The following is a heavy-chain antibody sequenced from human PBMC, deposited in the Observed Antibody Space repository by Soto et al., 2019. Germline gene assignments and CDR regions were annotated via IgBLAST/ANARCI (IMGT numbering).Heavy chain of an antibody. CDR1: GVAGSRQN. D-gene: IGHD6-19*01. V-gene: IGHV3-53*01. CDR3: VQTTGWPGFDF. J-gene: IGHJ4*02. CDR2: IYGGGTT. Sequence: VQLVESGGGLIQPGGALGLFWSGSGVAGSRQNMAWVRQAPGKGVEWGSVIYGGGTTYYPDSVKGRFTISRDTSKNTLYLQMNSLRAEDTAVYYCVQTTGWPGFDFWGQGTLVTVSS.